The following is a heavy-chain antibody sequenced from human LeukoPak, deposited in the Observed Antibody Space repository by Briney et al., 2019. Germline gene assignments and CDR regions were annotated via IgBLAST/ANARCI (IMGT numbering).Heavy chain of an antibody. V-gene: IGHV1-69*06. Sequence: GCSVQVSCQASGGTFSSYAISWVGQAPGQGLEWMGGIIPIFGTANYAQKFQGRVTITADKSTSTAYMELSSLRSEDTAVYYCASSSLLPALLSWFDPWGQGTLVTVSS. CDR3: ASSSLLPALLSWFDP. J-gene: IGHJ5*02. D-gene: IGHD3-22*01. CDR2: IIPIFGTA. CDR1: GGTFSSYA.